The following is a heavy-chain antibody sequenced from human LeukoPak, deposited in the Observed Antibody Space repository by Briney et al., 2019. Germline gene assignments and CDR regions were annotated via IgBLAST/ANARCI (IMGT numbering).Heavy chain of an antibody. V-gene: IGHV4-61*01. Sequence: SETLSLTCTVSGGSVSSNIYYWNWIRQPPGKGLEWIGYIYYSGSTNYNPSLKSRVTISVDTSKNQFSLKLSSVTAADTAVYYCARETYYGGNSATSGMDVWGQGTTVIVSS. J-gene: IGHJ6*02. CDR3: ARETYYGGNSATSGMDV. CDR2: IYYSGST. CDR1: GGSVSSNIYY. D-gene: IGHD4-23*01.